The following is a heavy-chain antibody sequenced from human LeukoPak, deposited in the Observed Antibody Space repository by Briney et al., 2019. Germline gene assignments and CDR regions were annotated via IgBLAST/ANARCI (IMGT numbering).Heavy chain of an antibody. D-gene: IGHD5-18*01. Sequence: GGSLRLSCVASGFIFSNYSMNWVRQAPGKGLEWVSSISSRSSDRYYADSVTGRFTISRDNAKNSVSLQMNSLRAEDTAVYYCARDLGSVVDTAMDSYYFDYWGQGTLVTVSS. V-gene: IGHV3-21*01. CDR1: GFIFSNYS. J-gene: IGHJ4*02. CDR2: ISSRSSDR. CDR3: ARDLGSVVDTAMDSYYFDY.